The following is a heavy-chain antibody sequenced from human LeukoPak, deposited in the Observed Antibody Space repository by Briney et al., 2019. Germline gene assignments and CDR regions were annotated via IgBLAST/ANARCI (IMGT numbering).Heavy chain of an antibody. CDR3: ARHPDTYYFDY. CDR1: GGSISSYY. J-gene: IGHJ4*02. CDR2: IYYSGST. Sequence: SETLSLTCTVSGGSISSYYWSWIWQPPGKGLEWIGYIYYSGSTNYNPSLKSRVTISVDTSKNQFSLKLSSVSAADTAVYYCARHPDTYYFDYWGQGTLVTVSS. D-gene: IGHD3-16*01. V-gene: IGHV4-59*01.